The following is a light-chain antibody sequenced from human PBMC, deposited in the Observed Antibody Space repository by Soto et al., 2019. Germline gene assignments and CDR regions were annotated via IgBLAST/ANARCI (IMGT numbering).Light chain of an antibody. V-gene: IGLV2-14*03. Sequence: QTVLTQPASVSGSPGEAITISCTGTSSDVGGYNYVSWYQHHPGKAPKLIIYDVSNRPSGVSIRFSGSKSGNTASLTISGLQPEDEADYHCSSYTTSNTRQIVFGTGTRSPS. CDR1: SSDVGGYNY. CDR2: DVS. J-gene: IGLJ1*01. CDR3: SSYTTSNTRQIV.